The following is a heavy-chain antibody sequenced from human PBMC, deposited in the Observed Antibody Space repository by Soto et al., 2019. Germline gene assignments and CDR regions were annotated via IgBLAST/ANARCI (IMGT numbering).Heavy chain of an antibody. CDR1: GYTFTNFG. CDR3: AGGGTPLDY. D-gene: IGHD3-16*01. CDR2: ISAYNGNT. J-gene: IGHJ4*02. Sequence: GASVKVSCKASGYTFTNFGISWVRQAPGQGLEWMGWISAYNGNTNYAQNFQGRVTMTTDTSTSTAYMELRSLRSDDPAVYYCAGGGTPLDYWGQGTLVPVSS. V-gene: IGHV1-18*01.